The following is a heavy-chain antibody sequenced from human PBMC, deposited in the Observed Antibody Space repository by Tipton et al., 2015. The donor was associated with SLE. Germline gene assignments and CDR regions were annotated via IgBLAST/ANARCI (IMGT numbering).Heavy chain of an antibody. CDR2: INHSGST. J-gene: IGHJ4*02. CDR1: GGSFSGYY. V-gene: IGHV4-34*01. CDR3: ARGSIAGRGHYFDY. Sequence: LRLSCAVYGGSFSGYYWSWIRQPPGKGLEWIGEINHSGSTNYNPSLKSRVTISVDTSKNQFSLKLSSVTAADTAVYYCARGSIAGRGHYFDYWGQGTLVTVSS. D-gene: IGHD6-6*01.